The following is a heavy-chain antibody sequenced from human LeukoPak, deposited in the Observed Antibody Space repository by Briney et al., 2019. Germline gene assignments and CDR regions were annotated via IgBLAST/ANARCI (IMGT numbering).Heavy chain of an antibody. CDR1: GFTFISYG. V-gene: IGHV3-30*02. J-gene: IGHJ4*02. CDR3: AKSIAVVPTANDLYYNWDDF. D-gene: IGHD2-2*01. CDR2: IRYDGSNN. Sequence: PGRSLRLSCAASGFTFISYGMHWVRQAPGKGLEWVAFIRYDGSNNYYADSVKGRFTISRDNSKLYLQMNSLRVEDTAVYYCAKSIAVVPTANDLYYNWDDFWGQGTLVTVSS.